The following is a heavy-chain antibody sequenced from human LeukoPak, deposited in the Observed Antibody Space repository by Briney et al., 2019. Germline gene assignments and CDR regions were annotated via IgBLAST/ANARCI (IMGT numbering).Heavy chain of an antibody. V-gene: IGHV4-34*01. CDR1: GGSFSGYY. D-gene: IGHD1-7*01. CDR3: ARERSNWNYVVQSYNWFDP. J-gene: IGHJ5*02. Sequence: PSETLSLTCAVYGGSFSGYYWSGIRQPPAKRLEWIGEINHSGSTNYNPSLKSRVTISVDTSKNQFSLKLSSVTAADTAVYYCARERSNWNYVVQSYNWFDPWGQGTLVTVSS. CDR2: INHSGST.